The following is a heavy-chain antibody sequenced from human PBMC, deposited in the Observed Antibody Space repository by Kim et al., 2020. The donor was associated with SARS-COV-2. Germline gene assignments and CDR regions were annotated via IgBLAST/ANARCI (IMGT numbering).Heavy chain of an antibody. V-gene: IGHV4-59*13. Sequence: SETLSLTCSVSGDSISSYYWSWIRQSPGKGLEWIGYIYLSGSANYKPSLQSRVTISADTYKNQFSLNLSSVTAADTAVYYCARGPRSGGYTFFDLWGRGTLVTVSS. CDR3: ARGPRSGGYTFFDL. CDR1: GDSISSYY. J-gene: IGHJ2*01. D-gene: IGHD3-10*01. CDR2: IYLSGSA.